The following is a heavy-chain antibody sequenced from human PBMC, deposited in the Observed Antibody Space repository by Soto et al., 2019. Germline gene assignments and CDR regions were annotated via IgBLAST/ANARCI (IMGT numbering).Heavy chain of an antibody. Sequence: GASVKVSCKASGYTFTSYDISWVRQAPGQGLEWMGGIIPIFGTANYAQKFQGRVTITADESTSTAYMELSSLRSEDTAVYYCARQYGDYVRGAFDIWGQGTMVTVSS. CDR1: GYTFTSYD. CDR3: ARQYGDYVRGAFDI. J-gene: IGHJ3*02. V-gene: IGHV1-69*13. CDR2: IIPIFGTA. D-gene: IGHD4-17*01.